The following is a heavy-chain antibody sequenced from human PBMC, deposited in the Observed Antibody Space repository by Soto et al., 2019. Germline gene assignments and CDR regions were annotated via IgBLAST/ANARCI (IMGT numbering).Heavy chain of an antibody. CDR3: ARDQGITTFGVYSMYYYGMDV. D-gene: IGHD3-3*01. J-gene: IGHJ6*02. CDR2: ISTDNGNT. V-gene: IGHV1-18*01. Sequence: QVQLVQSGAEVKKPGASVKVSCKASGYTFTSSGISWVQQAPGQGLEWLGWISTDNGNTNYAQHLQGRVSLTTDTSTSTAYMDRRSLRSDDTAVYYCARDQGITTFGVYSMYYYGMDVWGQGTTVTVSS. CDR1: GYTFTSSG.